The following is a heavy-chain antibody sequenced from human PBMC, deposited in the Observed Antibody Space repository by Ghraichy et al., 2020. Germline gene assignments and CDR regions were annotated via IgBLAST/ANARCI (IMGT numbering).Heavy chain of an antibody. CDR3: ARSDYGSGLK. D-gene: IGHD3-10*01. CDR1: GFTFSSYE. V-gene: IGHV3-48*03. CDR2: ISSSGSSI. J-gene: IGHJ4*02. Sequence: LSLTCAASGFTFSSYEMNWVRQAPGKGLEWVSYISSSGSSIYYADSVKGRFTISRDNAKNSLYLQMNSLRAEDTAVYYCARSDYGSGLKWGQGTLVTVSS.